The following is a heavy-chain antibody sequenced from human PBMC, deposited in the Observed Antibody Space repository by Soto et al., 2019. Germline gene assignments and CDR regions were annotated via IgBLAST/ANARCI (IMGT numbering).Heavy chain of an antibody. CDR1: GNTFTSYD. D-gene: IGHD3-10*01. CDR3: ARGRASGSHYPLDY. CDR2: INPNSGNI. V-gene: IGHV1-8*01. J-gene: IGHJ4*02. Sequence: ASVKVSCKASGNTFTSYDINWVRQATGHGLEWMGWINPNSGNIGYAQKFQGRVTMTRDTAIRKAYMEVSRLRSDDTAVYYCARGRASGSHYPLDYWGPGTLVTVSS.